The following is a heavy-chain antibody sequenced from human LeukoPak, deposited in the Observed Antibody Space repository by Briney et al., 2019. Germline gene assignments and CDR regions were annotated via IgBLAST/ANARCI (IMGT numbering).Heavy chain of an antibody. CDR2: VNLQGST. J-gene: IGHJ4*01. D-gene: IGHD3-22*01. CDR3: ARVMEASSVYYNYFDC. V-gene: IGHV4-4*02. CDR1: GGSITSTNY. Sequence: PSETLSLTCGVSGGSITSTNYWTWVRQPPGKGLEWIGEVNLQGSTNYNPSLMGRVAISVDMSENHISLQLTSVTAADTAVYYCARVMEASSVYYNYFDCWGHGTLVTVSS.